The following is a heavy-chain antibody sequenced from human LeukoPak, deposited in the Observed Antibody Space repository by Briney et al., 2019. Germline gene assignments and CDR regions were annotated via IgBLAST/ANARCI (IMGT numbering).Heavy chain of an antibody. Sequence: GGSLRLSCAASGFTFSSYGMHWVRQAPGKGLEWVAVIWYDGSNKYYADSVKGRFTISRDNSKNTLYLQMNSLRAEDTAVHYCARGVVQWLAYFDYWGQGTLVTVSS. CDR3: ARGVVQWLAYFDY. V-gene: IGHV3-33*01. D-gene: IGHD6-19*01. J-gene: IGHJ4*02. CDR2: IWYDGSNK. CDR1: GFTFSSYG.